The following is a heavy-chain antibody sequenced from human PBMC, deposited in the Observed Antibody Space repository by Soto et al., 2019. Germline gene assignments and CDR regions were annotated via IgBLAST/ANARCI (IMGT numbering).Heavy chain of an antibody. CDR2: IYYSGST. CDR3: ARYSGYEGLRFDP. V-gene: IGHV4-30-4*01. Sequence: TPGKGLEWIGYIYYSGSTYYNPSLKSRVTISVDTSKNQFSLKLSSVTAADTAVYYCARYSGYEGLRFDPWGQGTLVTVSS. D-gene: IGHD5-12*01. J-gene: IGHJ5*02.